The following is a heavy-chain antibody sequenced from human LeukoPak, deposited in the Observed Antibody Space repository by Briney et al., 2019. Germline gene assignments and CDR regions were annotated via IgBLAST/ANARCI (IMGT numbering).Heavy chain of an antibody. D-gene: IGHD2-2*01. CDR2: ISSSSSYI. J-gene: IGHJ6*02. Sequence: GGSLRLSCAASGFTFSSYSMNWLRQAPGKGLEWVSSISSSSSYIYYADSVKGRFTISRDNAKNSLYLQMNSLRAEDTAVYYCAREFIVVVPTYGMDVWGQGTTVTVSS. CDR1: GFTFSSYS. CDR3: AREFIVVVPTYGMDV. V-gene: IGHV3-21*01.